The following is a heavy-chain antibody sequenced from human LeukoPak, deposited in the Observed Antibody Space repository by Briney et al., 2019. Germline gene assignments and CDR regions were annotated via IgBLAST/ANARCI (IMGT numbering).Heavy chain of an antibody. CDR1: GFTFSSYA. J-gene: IGHJ4*02. CDR3: AKEGKYYYDSSGYITDFDY. V-gene: IGHV3-23*01. D-gene: IGHD3-22*01. Sequence: AGGSLRLSCAASGFTFSSYAMSWVRQAPGKGLEWVSAISGSGGSTYYADSVKGRFTISRDNSKNTLYLQMNSLRAEDTAVCYCAKEGKYYYDSSGYITDFDYWGQGTLVTVSS. CDR2: ISGSGGST.